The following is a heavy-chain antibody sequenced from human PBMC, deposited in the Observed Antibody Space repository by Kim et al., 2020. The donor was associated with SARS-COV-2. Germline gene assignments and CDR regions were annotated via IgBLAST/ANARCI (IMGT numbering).Heavy chain of an antibody. J-gene: IGHJ5*02. D-gene: IGHD3-10*01. Sequence: YSTNFQGSSTITRETSASTSYMELSSLASKDTAVYYCAREGSGSYNWFDPWGQGTLVTVSS. V-gene: IGHV1-3*01. CDR3: AREGSGSYNWFDP.